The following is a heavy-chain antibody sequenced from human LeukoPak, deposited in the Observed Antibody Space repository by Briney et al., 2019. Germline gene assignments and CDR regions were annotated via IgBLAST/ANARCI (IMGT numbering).Heavy chain of an antibody. V-gene: IGHV3-23*01. CDR3: AKEPPYGSGSYFDY. Sequence: GGSLRLSCAASGFTFSIYATSWVRQAPGRGLEWVSAISSGGGSTYYADSVKGRFTISRDNSKNTLYLQMNSLRAEDTAVYYCAKEPPYGSGSYFDYWGQGTLVTVSS. J-gene: IGHJ4*02. CDR1: GFTFSIYA. D-gene: IGHD3-10*01. CDR2: ISSGGGST.